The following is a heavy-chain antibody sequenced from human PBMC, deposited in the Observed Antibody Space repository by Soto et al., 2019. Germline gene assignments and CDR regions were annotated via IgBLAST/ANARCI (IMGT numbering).Heavy chain of an antibody. V-gene: IGHV4-4*02. CDR1: GGSIIISNW. CDR3: ARLYTLTGTSFIDY. D-gene: IGHD1-20*01. J-gene: IGHJ4*02. CDR2: IYHSGST. Sequence: SEPLSLTCSVSGGSIIISNWWSWFLQPPGKGLEWIGEIYHSGSTNYNPSLKSRVTISVDKSKNQFSLKLSSVTAADTAVYYCARLYTLTGTSFIDYWGQGTLVTVSS.